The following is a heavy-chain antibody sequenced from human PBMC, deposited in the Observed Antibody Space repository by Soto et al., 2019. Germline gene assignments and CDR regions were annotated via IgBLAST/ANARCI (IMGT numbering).Heavy chain of an antibody. Sequence: GGSLRLSCAASGFTFSNAWMSWVRQAPGKGLEWVGRIKSKTDGGTTDYAAPVKGRFTISRDDSKNTLYLQMNSLKTEDTAVYYCTTDLVTIVGATNPDYWGQGTLVTVSS. D-gene: IGHD1-26*01. CDR2: IKSKTDGGTT. V-gene: IGHV3-15*01. CDR3: TTDLVTIVGATNPDY. CDR1: GFTFSNAW. J-gene: IGHJ4*02.